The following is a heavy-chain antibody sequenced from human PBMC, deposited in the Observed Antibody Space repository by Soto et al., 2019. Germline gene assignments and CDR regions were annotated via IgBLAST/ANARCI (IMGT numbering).Heavy chain of an antibody. CDR2: INPSGGST. D-gene: IGHD6-19*01. CDR3: AREFRGSRGWDYYFDY. V-gene: IGHV1-46*01. CDR1: GYTFTSYY. Sequence: ASVKVSCKASGYTFTSYYMHWVRQAPGQGLEWMGIINPSGGSTSYAQKFQGRVTMTRDTSTSTVYMELSSLRSEDTAVYYCAREFRGSRGWDYYFDYWVQGTLVTVSS. J-gene: IGHJ4*02.